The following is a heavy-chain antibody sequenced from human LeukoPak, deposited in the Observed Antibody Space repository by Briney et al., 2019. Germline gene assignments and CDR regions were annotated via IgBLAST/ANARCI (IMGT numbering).Heavy chain of an antibody. CDR3: ATIVSDSSGWYHFDH. Sequence: PGGSLRLSCAASGFSVSSKYMAWVRQAPGKGLEWVSFINNGGTTNYADSVKGRFTISRGYSKNTLNLQMNSLRAEDTAVYYCATIVSDSSGWYHFDHWGQGALVTVSS. CDR2: INNGGTT. J-gene: IGHJ4*02. V-gene: IGHV3-66*01. CDR1: GFSVSSKY. D-gene: IGHD6-19*01.